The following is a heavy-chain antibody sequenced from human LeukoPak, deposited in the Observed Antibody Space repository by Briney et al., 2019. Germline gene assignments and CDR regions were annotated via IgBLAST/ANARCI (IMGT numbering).Heavy chain of an antibody. V-gene: IGHV7-4-1*02. CDR3: ARESEYYYDSSFPNENDDY. J-gene: IGHJ4*02. Sequence: VASVKVPCKASGYTFTTYAMNWVRQAPGQGLEWMGWINTNTGNPTYAQGFTGRFVFSLDTSVSTAYLQISSLKAEDTAVYYCARESEYYYDSSFPNENDDYWGQGTLVTVSS. CDR2: INTNTGNP. D-gene: IGHD3-22*01. CDR1: GYTFTTYA.